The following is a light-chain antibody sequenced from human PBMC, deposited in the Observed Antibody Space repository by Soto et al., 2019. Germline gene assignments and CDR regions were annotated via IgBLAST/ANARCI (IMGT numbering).Light chain of an antibody. CDR1: QYISSS. V-gene: IGKV1-39*01. CDR2: GAS. CDR3: QDSQSFLWGT. J-gene: IGKJ1*01. Sequence: EIQMTQSPSSLSASVGDRITITCRTSQYISSSLNWYQQKPGKAPRVLIYGASSLHSGVPSRFSGVGSVTDVTLSISSLQLEVFATYYFQDSQSFLWGTFGQGTRVEIK.